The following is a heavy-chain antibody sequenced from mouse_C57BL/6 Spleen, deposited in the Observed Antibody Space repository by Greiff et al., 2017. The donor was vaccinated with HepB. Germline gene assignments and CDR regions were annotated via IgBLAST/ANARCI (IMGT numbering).Heavy chain of an antibody. CDR3: ARGNYYGSSYVQTWYFDV. V-gene: IGHV1-53*01. J-gene: IGHJ1*03. CDR2: INPSNGGT. Sequence: QVQLQQPGTELVKPGASVKLSCKASGYTFTSYWMHWVKQRPGQGLEWIGNINPSNGGTNYNEKFKSKATLTVDKSSSTAYMQLSSLTSEDSAVYYCARGNYYGSSYVQTWYFDVWGTGTTVTVAS. D-gene: IGHD1-1*01. CDR1: GYTFTSYW.